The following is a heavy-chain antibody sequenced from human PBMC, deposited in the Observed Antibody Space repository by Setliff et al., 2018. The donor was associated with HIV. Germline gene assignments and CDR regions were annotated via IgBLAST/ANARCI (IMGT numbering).Heavy chain of an antibody. CDR2: INPNSGGT. CDR1: GYTFTGYY. CDR3: ARDSIYDSSGYSDPATFDY. V-gene: IGHV1-2*02. D-gene: IGHD3-22*01. J-gene: IGHJ4*02. Sequence: RASVKVSCKASGYTFTGYYMHWVRQAPGQGLEWMGWINPNSGGTNYAQKFQGRVTMTRDTSISTAYMELSRLRSDDTAVYYCARDSIYDSSGYSDPATFDYWGQGTLVTVSS.